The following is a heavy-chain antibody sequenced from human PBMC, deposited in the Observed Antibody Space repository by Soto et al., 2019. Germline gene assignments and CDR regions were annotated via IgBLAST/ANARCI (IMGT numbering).Heavy chain of an antibody. Sequence: QVQLVQSGAEVKKPGSSVKVSCKASGGTFISYTISWVRQAPGQGLEWMGRIIPILDTANYTQKFQGRVTITADKSTSTAYMELSSLRSEDTAVYYCACGGVDSWGQGTLVTVSS. D-gene: IGHD2-21*01. V-gene: IGHV1-69*08. CDR3: ACGGVDS. CDR1: GGTFISYT. J-gene: IGHJ4*02. CDR2: IIPILDTA.